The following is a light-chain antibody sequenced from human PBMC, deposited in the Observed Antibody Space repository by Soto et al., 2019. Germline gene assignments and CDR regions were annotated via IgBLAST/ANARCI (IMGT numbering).Light chain of an antibody. CDR1: QGVSSY. V-gene: IGKV3D-11*01. Sequence: EIVWTQSPATLSLSPGERATLSCRARQGVSSYLAWYQQKPGQAPRLLIYDASNRATEIPARFSGSGPGTDFTLTISSLEPEDFAVYYCQQRSNWLTFGGGTKVDIK. J-gene: IGKJ4*01. CDR2: DAS. CDR3: QQRSNWLT.